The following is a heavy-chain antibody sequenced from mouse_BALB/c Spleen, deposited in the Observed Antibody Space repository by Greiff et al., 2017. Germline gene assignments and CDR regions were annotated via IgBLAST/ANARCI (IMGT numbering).Heavy chain of an antibody. D-gene: IGHD2-1*01. J-gene: IGHJ2*01. Sequence: EVKLVESGAELVRSGASVKLSCTASGFNIKDYYMHWVKQRPEQGLEWIGWIDPENGDTEYAPKFQGKATMTADTSSNTAYLQLSSLTSEDTAVYYCNAWAGNYFPFDYWGQGTTLTVSS. CDR3: NAWAGNYFPFDY. CDR2: IDPENGDT. CDR1: GFNIKDYY. V-gene: IGHV14-4*02.